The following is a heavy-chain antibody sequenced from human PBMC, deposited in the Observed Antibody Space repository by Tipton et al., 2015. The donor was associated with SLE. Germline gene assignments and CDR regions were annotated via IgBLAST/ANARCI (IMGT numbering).Heavy chain of an antibody. J-gene: IGHJ4*02. V-gene: IGHV3-7*03. Sequence: SLRLSCAASGFTFSSYGMHWVRQAPGKGLEWVAHIDQDGSAKSHVDPVKGRFTISRDNAKKSLYLQMNSLRAEDTAVYYCARVSKSDSVFDYWGQGTLVTVSS. CDR2: IDQDGSAK. CDR3: ARVSKSDSVFDY. CDR1: GFTFSSYG.